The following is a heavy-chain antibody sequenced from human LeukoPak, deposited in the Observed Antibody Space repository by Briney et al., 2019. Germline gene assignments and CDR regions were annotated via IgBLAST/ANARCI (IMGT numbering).Heavy chain of an antibody. CDR1: GGSFSGYY. CDR2: INHSGST. D-gene: IGHD6-19*01. Sequence: SETLSLTCAVYGGSFSGYYWSWIRQPPGKGLVWIGEINHSGSTNYNPSLKSRVTISVDTSKNQFSLKLSSVTAADTAVYYCARGPGIAVAVDYWGQGTLVTVSS. CDR3: ARGPGIAVAVDY. J-gene: IGHJ4*02. V-gene: IGHV4-34*01.